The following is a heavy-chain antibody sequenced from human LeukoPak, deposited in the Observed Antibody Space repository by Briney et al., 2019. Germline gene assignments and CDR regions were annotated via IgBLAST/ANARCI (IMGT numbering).Heavy chain of an antibody. CDR2: IYPGDSDT. D-gene: IGHD3-3*01. J-gene: IGHJ4*02. Sequence: GESLKISCKGSGYTFSSYWIGWVRQMPGKGLEWMGIIYPGDSDTRYSPSLQGQVTISVHTSIGTAYLQWSSLKASDTAIYYCAGQDDFRLDYWGQGTLVTVSS. V-gene: IGHV5-51*01. CDR1: GYTFSSYW. CDR3: AGQDDFRLDY.